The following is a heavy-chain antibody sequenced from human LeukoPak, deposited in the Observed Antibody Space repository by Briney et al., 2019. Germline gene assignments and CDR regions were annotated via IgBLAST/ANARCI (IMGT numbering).Heavy chain of an antibody. CDR2: IIGSSGST. Sequence: GGSLRLSCVASGFSFNNYAMNWFRQAPGRGLEWFSLIIGSSGSTFYADSVKGRFTISRDKSKNTLYLQMNSLRAEDTAVYYCAKGAYDYIEIDYFDYWGQGSLVTVSS. V-gene: IGHV3-23*01. CDR3: AKGAYDYIEIDYFDY. CDR1: GFSFNNYA. D-gene: IGHD5-12*01. J-gene: IGHJ4*02.